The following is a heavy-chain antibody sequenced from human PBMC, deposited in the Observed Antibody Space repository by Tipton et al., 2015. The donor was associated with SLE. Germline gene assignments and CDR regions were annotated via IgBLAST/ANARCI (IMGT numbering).Heavy chain of an antibody. V-gene: IGHV1-18*01. CDR3: SRVQGAAGLDY. D-gene: IGHD6-13*01. J-gene: IGHJ4*02. CDR1: GYTFTTYG. Sequence: QLVQSGPEVKKPGASVKVSCKASGYTFTTYGISWVRQAPGQGLEWLGRTYFRSEWYIEYGESVKGRLTINPDTSKNQISLHLNSVTPEDTAVYYCSRVQGAAGLDYWGQGSLVTVSS. CDR2: TYFRSEWYI.